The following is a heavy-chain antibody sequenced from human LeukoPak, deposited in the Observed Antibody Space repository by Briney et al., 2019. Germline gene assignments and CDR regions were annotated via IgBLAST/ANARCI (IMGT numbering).Heavy chain of an antibody. D-gene: IGHD4-23*01. CDR2: ISYDGSNK. CDR3: AKDGGGNAGY. CDR1: GFTFNRYA. V-gene: IGHV3-30*04. J-gene: IGHJ4*02. Sequence: GGSLRLSCVASGFTFNRYAIHWVRQAPGKGLEWVAVISYDGSNKNHAGSVKGRVTISRDNSKNTLYLQINSLRVEDSAVYYCAKDGGGNAGYWGQGTLVTVSS.